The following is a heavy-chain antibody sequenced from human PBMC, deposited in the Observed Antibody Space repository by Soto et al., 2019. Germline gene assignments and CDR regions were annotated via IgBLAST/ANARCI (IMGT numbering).Heavy chain of an antibody. CDR2: IPQDGVDG. CDR1: GFTFSMYS. Sequence: GGSLRLSCEVSGFTFSMYSMSWVRQSPGKGLEWVAKIPQDGVDGHYADSVEGRCTISRDNGKNSLYLQLNNLRAEDAAVYYCAKDHLILPAHDFFYGSDVWGRGATVTVSS. CDR3: AKDHLILPAHDFFYGSDV. D-gene: IGHD2-21*02. V-gene: IGHV3-7*03. J-gene: IGHJ6*02.